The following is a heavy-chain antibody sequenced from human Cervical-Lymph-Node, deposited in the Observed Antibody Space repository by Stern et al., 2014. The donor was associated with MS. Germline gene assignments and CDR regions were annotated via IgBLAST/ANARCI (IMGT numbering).Heavy chain of an antibody. CDR3: ARGELKEGLVRGMDV. CDR2: SSPIFGTA. D-gene: IGHD1-26*01. CDR1: GSTFSSYA. Sequence: QVQLVESGAEVKKPGSSVKVSCKGSGSTFSSYAISWVRHAPGQGLGWMGGSSPIFGTAPYAQKLQARVTILADASTSPAYVERSSLRSEDTDVYYCARGELKEGLVRGMDVWGQGTTVTVSS. V-gene: IGHV1-69*01. J-gene: IGHJ6*02.